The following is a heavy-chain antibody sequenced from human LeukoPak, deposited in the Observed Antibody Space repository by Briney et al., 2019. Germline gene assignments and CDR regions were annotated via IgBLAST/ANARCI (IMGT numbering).Heavy chain of an antibody. Sequence: SETLSLTCTVSGGSISSSSYYWGWIRQPPGKGLEWIGSIYYSGSTYYNPSLKSRVTISVDTPKNQFSLKLSSVTAADTAVYYCATLARYGSGSYHPYFDYWGQGTLVTVSS. CDR3: ATLARYGSGSYHPYFDY. D-gene: IGHD3-10*01. CDR1: GGSISSSSYY. J-gene: IGHJ4*02. CDR2: IYYSGST. V-gene: IGHV4-39*07.